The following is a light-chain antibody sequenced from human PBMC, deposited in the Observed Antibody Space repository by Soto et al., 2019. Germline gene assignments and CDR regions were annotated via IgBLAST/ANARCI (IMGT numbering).Light chain of an antibody. Sequence: ERVFTQSPATLSVSPGERATLSCRASQSISNNLAWYQQKPGQAPRLLIYAASSRATGITDRFSGSGSGTDFTLTINRLEPEDFAVYYCQQYGSSITFGQGTRLEIK. CDR3: QQYGSSIT. CDR2: AAS. CDR1: QSISNN. V-gene: IGKV3-20*01. J-gene: IGKJ5*01.